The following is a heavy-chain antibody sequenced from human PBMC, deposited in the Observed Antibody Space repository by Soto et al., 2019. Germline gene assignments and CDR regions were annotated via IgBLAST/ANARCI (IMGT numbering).Heavy chain of an antibody. V-gene: IGHV5-51*01. D-gene: IGHD4-17*01. Sequence: GESLKISCKGSGYSFASYWIGWVRQMPGKGLEWMGIIYPGDSDTRYSPSFQGQVTISADKSISTAYLQWRSLKASDTAMYYCARREDYGDPDAFELWGQGTMVNVSS. J-gene: IGHJ3*01. CDR3: ARREDYGDPDAFEL. CDR1: GYSFASYW. CDR2: IYPGDSDT.